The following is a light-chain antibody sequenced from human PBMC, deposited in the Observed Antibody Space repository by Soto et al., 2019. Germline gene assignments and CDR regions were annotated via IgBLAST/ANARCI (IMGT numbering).Light chain of an antibody. Sequence: VLTQFPATLSLSPWARATLSCRATQSPSGRHLAWYQQTPGQAPRLLLYGASSTATGIPDRFSGSGSGTDFTLTISRLEPEDFAVYYCQQYDTSPPPYTFGQGTKVDIK. CDR2: GAS. CDR1: QSPSGRH. J-gene: IGKJ2*01. V-gene: IGKV3-20*01. CDR3: QQYDTSPPPYT.